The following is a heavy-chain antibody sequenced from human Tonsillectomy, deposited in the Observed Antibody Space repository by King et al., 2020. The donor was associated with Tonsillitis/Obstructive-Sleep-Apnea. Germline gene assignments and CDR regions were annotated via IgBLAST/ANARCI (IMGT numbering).Heavy chain of an antibody. CDR2: INHSGST. Sequence: VQLQQWGAGLLKPSETLSLTCAVYGGSFSGYYWSWIRQPPGKGLEWIGEINHSGSTNYNPSLKSRVTISVDTSKNQFSLELSSVTAADTAVYYCARMSRTVTAPNWFDPWGQGTLVTVSS. CDR1: GGSFSGYY. CDR3: ARMSRTVTAPNWFDP. J-gene: IGHJ5*02. V-gene: IGHV4-34*01. D-gene: IGHD4-17*01.